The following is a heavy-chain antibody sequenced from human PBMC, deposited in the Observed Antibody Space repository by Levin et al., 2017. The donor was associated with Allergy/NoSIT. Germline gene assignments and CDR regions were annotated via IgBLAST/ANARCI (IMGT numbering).Heavy chain of an antibody. V-gene: IGHV3-53*01. J-gene: IGHJ4*02. Sequence: GGSLRLSCAASGFTVSSNYMSWVRQAPEKGLEWVSLIYSGGSTFYADSVKGRFTISRDNSKNTLYLQMNSLRAEDTAVYYCARGCSSTSCYQDWGQGTLVTVSS. CDR1: GFTVSSNY. D-gene: IGHD2-2*01. CDR3: ARGCSSTSCYQD. CDR2: IYSGGST.